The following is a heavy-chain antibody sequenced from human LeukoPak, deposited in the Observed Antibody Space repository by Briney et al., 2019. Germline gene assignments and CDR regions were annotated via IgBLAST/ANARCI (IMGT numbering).Heavy chain of an antibody. V-gene: IGHV5-51*01. J-gene: IGHJ4*02. Sequence: GESLKISCKGSGYSFTSYWIGWVRQMPGKGLEWMGIIYPGDSDTRYSPSFQGQVTISVDKSINTAYLQWSSLKASDTAMFYCARESTAAPFDYWGQGTLDTVSS. CDR3: ARESTAAPFDY. CDR2: IYPGDSDT. D-gene: IGHD2-15*01. CDR1: GYSFTSYW.